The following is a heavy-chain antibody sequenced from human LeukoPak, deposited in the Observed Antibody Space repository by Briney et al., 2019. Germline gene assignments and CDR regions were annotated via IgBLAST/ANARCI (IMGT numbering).Heavy chain of an antibody. CDR2: IYYSGST. D-gene: IGHD2-21*02. Sequence: SETLSLTCTVSGGSISSYYWSWIRQPPGKGLEWIGYIYYSGSTNYNPSLKSRVTISVDTSKNQFSLKLSSVTAADTAVYYCAREVVVTATPDWYFDLWGRGTLVTVSS. V-gene: IGHV4-59*01. J-gene: IGHJ2*01. CDR1: GGSISSYY. CDR3: AREVVVTATPDWYFDL.